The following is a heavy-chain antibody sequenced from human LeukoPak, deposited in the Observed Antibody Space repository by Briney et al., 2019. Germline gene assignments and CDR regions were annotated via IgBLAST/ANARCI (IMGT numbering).Heavy chain of an antibody. J-gene: IGHJ3*02. D-gene: IGHD2-2*01. CDR1: GGSISSSRYY. Sequence: PSETLSLTCTVSGGSISSSRYYWGWIRQPPGKGLEWIGSIYYSGSTYYNPSLKSRVTISVDTSKNQFSLKLSSVTAADTAVYYCARHCSSTSCYFLSDAFDIWGQGTMVTVSS. CDR2: IYYSGST. V-gene: IGHV4-39*01. CDR3: ARHCSSTSCYFLSDAFDI.